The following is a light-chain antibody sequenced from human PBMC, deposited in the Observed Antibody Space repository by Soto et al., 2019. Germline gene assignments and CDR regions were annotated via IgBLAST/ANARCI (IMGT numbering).Light chain of an antibody. J-gene: IGKJ2*01. V-gene: IGKV3-20*01. CDR2: GAS. Sequence: EIVLTQSPGTLSLSPGERATLSCRASQSVSSSFLAWYQQKPGQAPRLLIYGASSRATGIPDRFSGSGSGTAFTLTISRLEPEDFAAYYCQQYGSSPRTFGQGTKLEIK. CDR3: QQYGSSPRT. CDR1: QSVSSSF.